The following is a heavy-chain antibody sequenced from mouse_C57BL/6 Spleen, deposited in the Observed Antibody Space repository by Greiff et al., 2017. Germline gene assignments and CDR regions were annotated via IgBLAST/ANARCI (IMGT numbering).Heavy chain of an antibody. V-gene: IGHV5-17*01. J-gene: IGHJ2*01. CDR2: ISSGSSTI. CDR1: GFTFSDSG. D-gene: IGHD4-1*01. CDR3: AWRALNWAYFDY. Sequence: EVKLVESGGGLVKPGGSLKLSCAASGFTFSDSGMHWVRQVPEKGLEWVAYISSGSSTIHYAAPVKGRFTISRDNAKNTLFLQMTSLRSENTAMYYCAWRALNWAYFDYWGQGTTLTVSS.